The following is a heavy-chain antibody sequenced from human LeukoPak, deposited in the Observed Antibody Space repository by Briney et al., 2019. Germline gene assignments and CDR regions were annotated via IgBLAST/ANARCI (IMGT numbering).Heavy chain of an antibody. Sequence: PGGSLRLSCAASGFTFSSYAMSWVRQAPGKGLEWVSVISGSGGSTYYADSVKGRFTISRDNSKNTLYLQMNSLRAEDTAVYYCAKDADCSSTSCYFYNYCGMDVWGQGTTVTVSS. CDR1: GFTFSSYA. V-gene: IGHV3-23*01. CDR3: AKDADCSSTSCYFYNYCGMDV. CDR2: ISGSGGST. D-gene: IGHD2-2*01. J-gene: IGHJ6*02.